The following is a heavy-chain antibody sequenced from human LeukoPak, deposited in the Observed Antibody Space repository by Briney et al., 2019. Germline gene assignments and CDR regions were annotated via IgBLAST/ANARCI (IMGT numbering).Heavy chain of an antibody. CDR3: ARGRFLEWLYYFDY. J-gene: IGHJ4*02. D-gene: IGHD3-3*01. Sequence: PSETLSLTCTVSGGSISSYYWSWIRQPPGKGLEWIGYIYYSGSTNYNPSLKSRVTISVDTSKNQFSLKLSSVTAADTAVYYCARGRFLEWLYYFDYWGQGTLVTVSS. CDR1: GGSISSYY. CDR2: IYYSGST. V-gene: IGHV4-59*01.